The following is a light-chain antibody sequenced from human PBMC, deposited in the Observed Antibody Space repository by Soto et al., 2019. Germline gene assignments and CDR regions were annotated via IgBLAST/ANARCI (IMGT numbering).Light chain of an antibody. J-gene: IGKJ1*01. V-gene: IGKV3-20*01. CDR1: QSLSSY. CDR3: QQYGSSWT. CDR2: DAS. Sequence: ENVLTQSPGTLSLSPGERATLSCRASQSLSSYLAWYQQKPGQAPRLLIYDASNRATGIPARFSGSGSGTDFTLTISRLEPEDFAVYYCQQYGSSWTFGQGTKVDI.